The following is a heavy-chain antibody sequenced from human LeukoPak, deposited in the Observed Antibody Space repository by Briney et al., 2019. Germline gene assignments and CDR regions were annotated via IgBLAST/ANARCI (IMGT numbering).Heavy chain of an antibody. J-gene: IGHJ6*02. CDR3: ARGPHYHDSSGYSPSYSYAMDV. V-gene: IGHV4-59*01. Sequence: SETLSLTCTVSGGSISSYYWSWIRQPPGKGLEWIGYIYSGSTNYNPSLRSRVTISVDTSKNQFSLDLRSVTAAGTAVYYCARGPHYHDSSGYSPSYSYAMDVWGQGTTVTVSS. CDR1: GGSISSYY. D-gene: IGHD3-22*01. CDR2: IYSGST.